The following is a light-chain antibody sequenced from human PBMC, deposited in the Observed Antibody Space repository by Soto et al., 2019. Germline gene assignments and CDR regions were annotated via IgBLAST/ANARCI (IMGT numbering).Light chain of an antibody. V-gene: IGKV3-11*01. J-gene: IGKJ1*01. CDR1: QSVSSY. CDR2: DAS. CDR3: QQRSNWPPWT. Sequence: EIVLTQSPATLSLSPGERATLSCRASQSVSSYLSLYQQKPGQAPTLLIYDASNRAPGIPARFSGSGCGTDFTLTISSLEPADFAVYYCQQRSNWPPWTFGQGTKVDIK.